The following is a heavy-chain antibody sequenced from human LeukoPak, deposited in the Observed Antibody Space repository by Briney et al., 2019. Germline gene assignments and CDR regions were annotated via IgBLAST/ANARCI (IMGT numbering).Heavy chain of an antibody. D-gene: IGHD3-3*01. V-gene: IGHV3-21*01. CDR1: GFTFSSYS. J-gene: IGHJ4*02. Sequence: GGSLRLSCAASGFTFSSYSMNWVRQAPGKGLEWVSSISSSSSYIYYADSVKGRFTISRDNAKNSLYLQMNSLRAEDTAVYYCARDIHDFWSGYLLDYWGQGTLVTVSS. CDR2: ISSSSSYI. CDR3: ARDIHDFWSGYLLDY.